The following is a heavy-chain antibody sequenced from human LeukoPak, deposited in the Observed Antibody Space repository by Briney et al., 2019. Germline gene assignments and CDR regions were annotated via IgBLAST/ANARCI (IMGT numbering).Heavy chain of an antibody. CDR3: TTEIDVFDI. J-gene: IGHJ3*02. CDR1: GFTFSSYA. V-gene: IGHV3-30*04. Sequence: GGSLRLSCAASGFTFSSYAMRWVRQAPGKGLEWVAFISYDGGVKYYAGSVKGRFTISRDNSKNTLYLEMNGLRVEDAAVYYCTTEIDVFDIWGQGTMVSVSS. CDR2: ISYDGGVK.